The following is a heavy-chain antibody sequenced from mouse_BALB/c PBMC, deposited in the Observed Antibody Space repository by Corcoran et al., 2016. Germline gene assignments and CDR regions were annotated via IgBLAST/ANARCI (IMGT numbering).Heavy chain of an antibody. D-gene: IGHD2-10*02. Sequence: QVTLKESGPGILQPSQTLSLTCSFSGFSLSTSGMGVSWIRQPSGKGLEWLAHIYWDDDKRYNPSLKSRLTISKDTSSNQVFLKITSVDTADTATYYCARSGVYGNYPFDYWGQGTTLTVSS. CDR3: ARSGVYGNYPFDY. V-gene: IGHV8-12*01. CDR2: IYWDDDK. CDR1: GFSLSTSGMG. J-gene: IGHJ2*01.